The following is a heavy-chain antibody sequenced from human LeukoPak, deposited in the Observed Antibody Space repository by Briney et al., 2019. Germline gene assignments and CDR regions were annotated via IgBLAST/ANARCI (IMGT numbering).Heavy chain of an antibody. D-gene: IGHD4-17*01. CDR3: AGGTYGDYSFDF. CDR2: ISPKSGDT. J-gene: IGHJ4*02. Sequence: ASVKVSCKASGYTFTGYYIHWVRQAPGQGLEWMGRISPKSGDTDYSQKFQGGVTLTSDSSITTAYMELNRLTSDATAVYYCAGGTYGDYSFDFWSQGTLVTVSS. CDR1: GYTFTGYY. V-gene: IGHV1-2*06.